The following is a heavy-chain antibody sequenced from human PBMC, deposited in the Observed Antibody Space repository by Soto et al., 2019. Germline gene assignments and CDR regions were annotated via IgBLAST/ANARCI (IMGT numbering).Heavy chain of an antibody. J-gene: IGHJ6*02. CDR3: ARAHYGAYRYGMDV. D-gene: IGHD4-17*01. Sequence: QLQLQESGSGLVKPSQTLSLTCAVSGGSISSGGYSWTWIRQPPGKGLEWIGYIYDSGTTYYNPSLKSRVTISVDRSMTQFSLQLSSVSTADKAVYYCARAHYGAYRYGMDVWGQGTTVTVSS. CDR2: IYDSGTT. V-gene: IGHV4-30-2*01. CDR1: GGSISSGGYS.